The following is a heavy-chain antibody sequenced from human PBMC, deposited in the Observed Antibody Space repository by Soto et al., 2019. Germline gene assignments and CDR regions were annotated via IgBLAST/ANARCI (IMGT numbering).Heavy chain of an antibody. Sequence: SETLSLTCTVSGGSISSSSYYWGWIRQPTGKGLEWIGNIYYSGSTNYNPSLKSRVTISVDTSKNQFSLKLSSVTAADTAVYYCARIVVVTAIPELDAFDIWGQGTMVTVSS. J-gene: IGHJ3*02. D-gene: IGHD2-21*02. V-gene: IGHV4-39*07. CDR1: GGSISSSSYY. CDR2: IYYSGST. CDR3: ARIVVVTAIPELDAFDI.